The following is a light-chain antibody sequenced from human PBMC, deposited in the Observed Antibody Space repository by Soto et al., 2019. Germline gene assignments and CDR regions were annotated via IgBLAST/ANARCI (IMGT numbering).Light chain of an antibody. CDR1: QSVSSN. V-gene: IGKV3-15*01. CDR3: QQYNNWPYT. Sequence: EIVMTQSPATLSVSPGERATLSCRGSQSVSSNLAWYQQKPGQAPRLLIYAASTRATGIPARFSGSGSGTEFTLTISSLQSEDFAVYHCQQYNNWPYTFGQGTKVDIK. J-gene: IGKJ2*01. CDR2: AAS.